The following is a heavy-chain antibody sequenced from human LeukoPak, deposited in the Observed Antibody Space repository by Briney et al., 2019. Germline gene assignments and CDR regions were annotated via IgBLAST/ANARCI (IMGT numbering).Heavy chain of an antibody. CDR2: IYYSGST. CDR3: ASLKGEIYDSSGYYYGLGFDY. Sequence: PSETLSLTCTVSGGSISSSSYYWGWIRQPPGKGLEWIGSIYYSGSTYYNPSLKSRVTISVDTSKNQFSLKLSSVTAADTAVYYCASLKGEIYDSSGYYYGLGFDYWGQGTLVTVSS. D-gene: IGHD3-22*01. V-gene: IGHV4-39*01. J-gene: IGHJ4*02. CDR1: GGSISSSSYY.